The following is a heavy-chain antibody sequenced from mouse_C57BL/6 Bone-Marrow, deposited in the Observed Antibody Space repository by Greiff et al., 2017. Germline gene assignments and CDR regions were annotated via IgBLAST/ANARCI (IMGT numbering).Heavy chain of an antibody. Sequence: EVKLMESGPGLVKPSQSLSLTCSVTGYSITSGYYWNWIRQFPGNKLEWMGYISYDGSNNYNPSLKNRISITRDTSKNQFFLKLNSVTTEETATYYCARGYGNFFPFWGQGTTLTVSS. CDR1: GYSITSGYY. CDR3: ARGYGNFFPF. D-gene: IGHD2-10*02. CDR2: ISYDGSN. V-gene: IGHV3-6*01. J-gene: IGHJ2*01.